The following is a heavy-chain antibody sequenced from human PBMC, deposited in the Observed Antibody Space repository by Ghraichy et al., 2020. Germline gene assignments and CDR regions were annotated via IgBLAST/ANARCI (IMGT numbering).Heavy chain of an antibody. V-gene: IGHV3-21*01. CDR2: ISTANTYI. CDR1: GFTFSTYR. Sequence: GESLNISCAASGFTFSTYRMNWVRQAPGKGLEWVASISTANTYISYADSVRGRFTISRDNAKNSLYLQMNSLRADDTAVYYCARGDGVSHYYYYGMDVWGQGNTVSVSS. CDR3: ARGDGVSHYYYYGMDV. J-gene: IGHJ6*02. D-gene: IGHD3-3*01.